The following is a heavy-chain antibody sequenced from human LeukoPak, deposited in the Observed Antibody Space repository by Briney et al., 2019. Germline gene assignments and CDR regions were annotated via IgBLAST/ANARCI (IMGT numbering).Heavy chain of an antibody. Sequence: GGSLRLSCAASGFTVSSNYMSWVRQAPGKGLEWVSVIYSGGSTYYADSVKGRFTVSRDNSKNPLYLQMNSLRAEDTAVYYCAKDRVGATLYFDCWGQGTLVTVSS. D-gene: IGHD1-26*01. J-gene: IGHJ4*02. CDR2: IYSGGST. CDR1: GFTVSSNY. V-gene: IGHV3-66*01. CDR3: AKDRVGATLYFDC.